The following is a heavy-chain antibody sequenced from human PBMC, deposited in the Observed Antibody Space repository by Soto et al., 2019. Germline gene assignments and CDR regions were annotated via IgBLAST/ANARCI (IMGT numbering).Heavy chain of an antibody. D-gene: IGHD6-13*01. CDR2: IYYSGST. CDR3: AREGFIAAAGKDYYYDMDV. J-gene: IGHJ6*03. Sequence: QVQLQESGPGLVKPSETLSLTCTVSGGSISSYYWSWIRQPPGKGLEWIGYIYYSGSTNYNPSLKSRVTISVDTSKNQFSLKLSSVTAADTAVYYGAREGFIAAAGKDYYYDMDVWGKGTTVTVSS. CDR1: GGSISSYY. V-gene: IGHV4-59*01.